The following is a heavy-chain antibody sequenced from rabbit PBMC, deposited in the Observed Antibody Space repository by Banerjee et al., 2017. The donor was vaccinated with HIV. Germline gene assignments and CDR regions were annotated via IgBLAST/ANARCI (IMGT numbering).Heavy chain of an antibody. V-gene: IGHV1S40*01. CDR2: IYTGSSGST. CDR1: GFSFSISYY. D-gene: IGHD3-1*01. CDR3: ARLWADTRGNLNL. J-gene: IGHJ4*01. Sequence: QSLEESGGDLVKPGASLTLTCTASGFSFSISYYMCWVRQAPGKGLEWIACIYTGSSGSTYYGSWAKGRFTISKTSSTTVTLQMTSLTAADTATYFCARLWADTRGNLNLWGPGTLVTVS.